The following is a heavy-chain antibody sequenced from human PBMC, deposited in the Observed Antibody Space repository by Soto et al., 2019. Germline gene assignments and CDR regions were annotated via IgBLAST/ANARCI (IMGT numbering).Heavy chain of an antibody. CDR2: ISYDGSNK. V-gene: IGHV3-30*18. J-gene: IGHJ3*02. CDR3: AKDQEDYLYYDSSGGSFDI. D-gene: IGHD3-22*01. CDR1: GFTFSSYG. Sequence: GGSLRLSCAASGFTFSSYGMHWVRQAPGKGLEWVAVISYDGSNKYYADSVKGRFTISRDNSKNTLYLQMNSLRAEDTAVYYCAKDQEDYLYYDSSGGSFDIWGQGTMVTVSS.